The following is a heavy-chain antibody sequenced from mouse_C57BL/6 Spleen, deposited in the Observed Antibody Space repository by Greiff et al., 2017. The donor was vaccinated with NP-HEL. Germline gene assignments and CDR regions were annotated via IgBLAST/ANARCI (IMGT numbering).Heavy chain of an antibody. Sequence: VQLQQSGPELVKPGASVKISCKASGYTFTDYYMNWVKQSHGKSLEWIGDINPNNGGTSYNQKFKGKATLTVDKSSSTAYMELRSLTSEDSAVYYCAKLGGMFFDYWGQGTTLTVSS. CDR1: GYTFTDYY. J-gene: IGHJ2*01. V-gene: IGHV1-26*01. CDR2: INPNNGGT. CDR3: AKLGGMFFDY. D-gene: IGHD1-1*01.